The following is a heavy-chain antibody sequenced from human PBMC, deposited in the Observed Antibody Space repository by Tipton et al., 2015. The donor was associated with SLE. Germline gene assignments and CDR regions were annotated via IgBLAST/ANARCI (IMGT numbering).Heavy chain of an antibody. CDR2: ISWNSGSI. J-gene: IGHJ3*02. V-gene: IGHV3-9*01. D-gene: IGHD3-22*01. CDR1: GFTFDDYA. Sequence: SLRLSCAASGFTFDDYAMHWVRQAPGKGLEWVSGISWNSGSIGYADSVKGRFTISRDNAKNSLYLQMNSLRAEDTALYYCAKDMRRGTMIVVAPDAFDIWGQGTMVTVSS. CDR3: AKDMRRGTMIVVAPDAFDI.